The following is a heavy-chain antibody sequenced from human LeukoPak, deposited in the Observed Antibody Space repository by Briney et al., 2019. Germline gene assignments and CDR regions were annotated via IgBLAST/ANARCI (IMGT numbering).Heavy chain of an antibody. CDR1: GGSISSSSYY. Sequence: TLSLICTVSGGSISSSSYYWGGIRQPPGKGLEWIGSIYYSGSTYYNPSLKSRVTISVDTSKNQFSLKLSSVTAADTAVYYCASPEGSDYWGQGTLVTVSS. D-gene: IGHD1-26*01. CDR3: ASPEGSDY. V-gene: IGHV4-39*01. CDR2: IYYSGST. J-gene: IGHJ4*01.